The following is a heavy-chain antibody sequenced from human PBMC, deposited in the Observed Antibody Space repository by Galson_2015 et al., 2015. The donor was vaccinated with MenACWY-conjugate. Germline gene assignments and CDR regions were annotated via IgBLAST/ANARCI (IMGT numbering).Heavy chain of an antibody. J-gene: IGHJ4*02. D-gene: IGHD1-26*01. CDR2: INSDGSST. CDR3: TRIVEGGGRSFDY. Sequence: SLRLSCAASGFTFSSYWMHWVRQAPGKGLVWVSLINSDGSSTSYADSVKGRFTISRDSAKNTLYLQMDSLREEDMAVYYCTRIVEGGGRSFDYWGQGTLVTVSS. V-gene: IGHV3-74*01. CDR1: GFTFSSYW.